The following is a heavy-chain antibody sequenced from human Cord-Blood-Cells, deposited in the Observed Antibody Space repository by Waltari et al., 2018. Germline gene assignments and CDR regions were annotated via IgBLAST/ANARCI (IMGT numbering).Heavy chain of an antibody. CDR1: GFTFSSYG. CDR2: IWYDGSNK. D-gene: IGHD6-6*01. Sequence: QVQLVESGGGVVQPGRSLRLSCAASGFTFSSYGMHWVRQAPGKGLVWVAVIWYDGSNKYYADCVKGRFTISRDNSKNTLYLQMNSLRAEDTAVYYCARDGGAARPLDYWGQGTLVTVSS. V-gene: IGHV3-33*01. J-gene: IGHJ4*02. CDR3: ARDGGAARPLDY.